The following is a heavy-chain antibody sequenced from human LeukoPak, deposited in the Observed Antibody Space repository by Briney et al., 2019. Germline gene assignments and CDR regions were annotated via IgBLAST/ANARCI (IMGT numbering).Heavy chain of an antibody. D-gene: IGHD4-17*01. CDR3: ARDDYGDYVGTFDY. V-gene: IGHV4-61*02. CDR2: IYTSGST. CDR1: GGSISSGSYY. Sequence: SQTLSLTCTVSGGSISSGSYYWSWIRQPAGKGLEWIGRIYTSGSTNYNPSLKSRVTISVDTPKNQFSLKLSSVTAADTAVYYCARDDYGDYVGTFDYWGQGTLVTVSS. J-gene: IGHJ4*02.